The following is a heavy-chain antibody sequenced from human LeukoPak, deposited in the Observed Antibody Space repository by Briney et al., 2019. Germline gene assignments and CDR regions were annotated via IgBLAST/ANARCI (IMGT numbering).Heavy chain of an antibody. Sequence: SETLSLTCTVSSGSVNSGSYYWNWIRQPPGKGLEWIGYIYYSGSTNYNPSLKSRVTISVDTAKNQLSLKLSSVTAADTAVYYCARRAGYTSSWYEYWGQGTLVTVSS. CDR2: IYYSGST. D-gene: IGHD6-13*01. J-gene: IGHJ4*02. CDR3: ARRAGYTSSWYEY. CDR1: SGSVNSGSYY. V-gene: IGHV4-61*01.